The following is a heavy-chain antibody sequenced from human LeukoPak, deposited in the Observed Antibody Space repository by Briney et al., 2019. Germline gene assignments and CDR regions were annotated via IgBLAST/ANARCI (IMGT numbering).Heavy chain of an antibody. CDR2: IYYSGST. D-gene: IGHD6-19*01. CDR1: GGSMYNYY. CDR3: ARLPSTGFSSGWYQISASFDC. V-gene: IGHV4-59*08. Sequence: TSETLSLTCTVSGGSMYNYYWSWIRQPPGKGLEWIGYIYYSGSTNYNPSLQRRVTISIDTSKHQFSLKLNSVTAADTAVYYCARLPSTGFSSGWYQISASFDCWGQGTLVTVSS. J-gene: IGHJ4*02.